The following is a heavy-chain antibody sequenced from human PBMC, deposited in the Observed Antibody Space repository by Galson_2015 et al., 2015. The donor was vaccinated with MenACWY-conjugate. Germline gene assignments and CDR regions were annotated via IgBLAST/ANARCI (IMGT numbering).Heavy chain of an antibody. V-gene: IGHV1-18*04. D-gene: IGHD3-10*01. CDR3: ARDMAGRIPMMRGVKNWFDP. Sequence: SVKVSCKASGYTFTSYGISWVRQAPGQGLEWMGWISAYNGKTNYAQKLRGRVIMTTDTSTSTAYMELRSLRSDDTAVYYCARDMAGRIPMMRGVKNWFDPWGQGTLVTVSS. CDR2: ISAYNGKT. CDR1: GYTFTSYG. J-gene: IGHJ5*02.